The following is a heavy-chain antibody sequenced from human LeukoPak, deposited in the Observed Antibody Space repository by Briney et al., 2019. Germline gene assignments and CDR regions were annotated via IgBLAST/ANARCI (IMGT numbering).Heavy chain of an antibody. J-gene: IGHJ4*02. V-gene: IGHV3-7*05. CDR1: GFTFSSYW. CDR3: ARASGSYLLDY. Sequence: GGSLRLSCAASGFTFSSYWMSWVRQAPGKGLEWVANIKQDGSEKKYVDSVKGRFTISRDNAKNSLYVQIGSLGAEDTAVYYCARASGSYLLDYWGQGTLVTVSS. D-gene: IGHD1-26*01. CDR2: IKQDGSEK.